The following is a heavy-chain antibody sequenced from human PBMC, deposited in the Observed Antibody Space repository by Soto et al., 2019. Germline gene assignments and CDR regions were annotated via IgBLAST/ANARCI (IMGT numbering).Heavy chain of an antibody. J-gene: IGHJ5*02. CDR3: ARGPVPAAINWFDP. V-gene: IGHV1-3*01. CDR1: GYTFTSYA. D-gene: IGHD2-2*01. CDR2: INAGSGNT. Sequence: ASVKVSCKASGYTFTSYAMHWVRQAPGQRLEWMGWINAGSGNTKYSQKFQGRVTITRDTSASTAYMELSSLRSEDTAVYYCARGPVPAAINWFDPWGQGTLVTVSS.